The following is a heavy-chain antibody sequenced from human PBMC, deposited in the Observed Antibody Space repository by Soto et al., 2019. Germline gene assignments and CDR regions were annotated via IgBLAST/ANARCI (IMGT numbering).Heavy chain of an antibody. V-gene: IGHV4-59*08. CDR2: IYYSGST. CDR1: GGSISSYY. CDR3: ARLRGGDYDSSGLYYYGMDV. J-gene: IGHJ6*02. Sequence: QVQLQESGPGLVKPSETLSLTCTVSGGSISSYYWSWIRQPPGKGLEWIGYIYYSGSTNYNPYLKRRVTISVDTSKNQFSLKLSSVTAADTAVYYCARLRGGDYDSSGLYYYGMDVWGQGTTVTVSS. D-gene: IGHD3-22*01.